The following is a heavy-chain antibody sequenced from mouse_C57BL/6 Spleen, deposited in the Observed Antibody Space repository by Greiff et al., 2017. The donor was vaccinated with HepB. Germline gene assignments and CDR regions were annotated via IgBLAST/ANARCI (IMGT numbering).Heavy chain of an antibody. J-gene: IGHJ4*01. CDR2: IYPRSGNT. CDR3: ARSGDYDEGYYAMDY. D-gene: IGHD2-4*01. V-gene: IGHV1-81*01. CDR1: GYTFTSYG. Sequence: VQLQQSGAELARPGASVKLSCKASGYTFTSYGISWVKQRTGQGLEWIGEIYPRSGNTYYNEKFKGKATLTADKSSSTAYMELRSLTSEDSAVYFCARSGDYDEGYYAMDYWGQGTSVTVSS.